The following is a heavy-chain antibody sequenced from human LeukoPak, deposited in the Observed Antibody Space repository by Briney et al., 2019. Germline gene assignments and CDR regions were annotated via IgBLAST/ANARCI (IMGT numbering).Heavy chain of an antibody. D-gene: IGHD3-22*01. CDR1: GFTFSNYE. CDR3: AREFSGYGGDPFDI. V-gene: IGHV3-48*03. Sequence: QPGGSLRLSCAASGFTFSNYEMNWARQAPGKGLEWVSYIDSSGTTIYYADSVKGRFTMSRDNAKNSLYLQMNSLRAEDTAVYFCAREFSGYGGDPFDIWGQGTMVTVSS. CDR2: IDSSGTTI. J-gene: IGHJ3*02.